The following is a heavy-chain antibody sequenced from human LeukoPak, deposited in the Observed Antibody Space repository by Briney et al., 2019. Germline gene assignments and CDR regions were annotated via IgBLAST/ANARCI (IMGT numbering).Heavy chain of an antibody. CDR3: ATATETYYDFWSGYPTGDYCYGMDV. CDR1: GDSVSSNSAA. D-gene: IGHD3-3*01. J-gene: IGHJ6*02. V-gene: IGHV6-1*01. CDR2: TYYRSKWYN. Sequence: SQTLSLTCAISGDSVSSNSAAWNWIRQSPSRGLEWLGRTYYRSKWYNDYAVSVKSRITINPDTSKNQFSLQLNSVTPEDTAVYYCATATETYYDFWSGYPTGDYCYGMDVWGQGTTVTVSS.